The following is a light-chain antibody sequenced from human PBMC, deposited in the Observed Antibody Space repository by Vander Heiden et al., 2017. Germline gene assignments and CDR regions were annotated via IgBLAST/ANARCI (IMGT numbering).Light chain of an antibody. CDR1: QSISSW. CDR2: KAS. V-gene: IGKV1-5*03. CDR3: QQYNSYSPWT. J-gene: IGKJ1*01. Sequence: DIQMTQSPSTLSASVGDSVTITCRASQSISSWLAWYQQKPGKAPKLLIYKASILESGVPSRFSGSGSGTEFTLTISSLQPDDFATYYCQQYNSYSPWTFGQGTKVEIK.